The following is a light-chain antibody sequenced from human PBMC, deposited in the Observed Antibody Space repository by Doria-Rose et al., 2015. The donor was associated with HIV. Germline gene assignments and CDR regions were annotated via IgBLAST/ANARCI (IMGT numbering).Light chain of an antibody. V-gene: IGKV1-6*01. CDR3: LQDYNLWT. CDR2: AAS. Sequence: RVTITRRASQGIRNDLDWYQQKPGKAPKLLIYAASSLQSGVLSRFSGSGSGTDFTLTISSLQPEDFATYYCLQDYNLWTFGQGTKVEIK. J-gene: IGKJ1*01. CDR1: QGIRND.